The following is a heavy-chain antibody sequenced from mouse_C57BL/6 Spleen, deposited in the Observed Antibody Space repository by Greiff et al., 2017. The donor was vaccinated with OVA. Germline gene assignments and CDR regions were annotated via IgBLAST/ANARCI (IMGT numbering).Heavy chain of an antibody. CDR2: IRSKSNNYAT. J-gene: IGHJ4*01. Sequence: DVMLVESGGGLVQPKGSLKLSCAASGFSFNTYAMNWVRQAPGKGLEWVARIRSKSNNYATYYADSVKDRFTISRDDSESMLYLQMNNLKTEDTAMYYCVRHEPRNSYYAMDYWGQGTSVTVSS. CDR1: GFSFNTYA. V-gene: IGHV10-1*01. D-gene: IGHD2-1*01. CDR3: VRHEPRNSYYAMDY.